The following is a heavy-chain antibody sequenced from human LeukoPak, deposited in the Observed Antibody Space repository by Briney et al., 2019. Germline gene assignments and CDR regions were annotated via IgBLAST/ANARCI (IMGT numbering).Heavy chain of an antibody. J-gene: IGHJ4*02. D-gene: IGHD6-19*01. V-gene: IGHV3-48*03. CDR1: GFTFSSYE. CDR2: ISSSGSTI. CDR3: ARSTDSSGWFNFDY. Sequence: EPGGSLRLSCAASGFTFSSYEMNWVRQAPGKGLEWVSYISSSGSTIYYADSVKGRFTISRDNAKNSLYLQMNSLRAEDTAVYYCARSTDSSGWFNFDYWGQGTLVTVSS.